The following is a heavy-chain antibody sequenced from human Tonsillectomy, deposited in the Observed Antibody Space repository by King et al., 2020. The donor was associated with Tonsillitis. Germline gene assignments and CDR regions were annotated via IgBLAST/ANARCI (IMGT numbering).Heavy chain of an antibody. V-gene: IGHV3-21*01. CDR2: ISSSSSDM. CDR3: ARDYEGDKGEDLGVVR. D-gene: IGHD3-16*01. Sequence: DGQLVQSGGGLVKPGGSLRLSCAASGFTFRSYAMNWVRQAPGKGLEYVAFISSSSSDMYYADSVKGRFTISSDNAKNSLYLQMNSLRPEDTAVYYCARDYEGDKGEDLGVVRWGQGTLVTVSS. J-gene: IGHJ4*02. CDR1: GFTFRSYA.